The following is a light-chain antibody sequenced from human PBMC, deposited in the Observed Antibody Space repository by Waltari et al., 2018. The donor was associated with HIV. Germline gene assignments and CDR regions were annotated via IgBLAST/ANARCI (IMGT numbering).Light chain of an antibody. Sequence: EIVLPQSPATLSLSPGESATHSRRTSQSVSSASLAWYQQKPGQAPRLLIFGASSRAPGIPDRFSGSGAVTDFILTISRLEPEDCAVYYCQQYAASPLTFGGGTRVEIK. CDR2: GAS. V-gene: IGKV3-20*01. J-gene: IGKJ4*01. CDR1: QSVSSAS. CDR3: QQYAASPLT.